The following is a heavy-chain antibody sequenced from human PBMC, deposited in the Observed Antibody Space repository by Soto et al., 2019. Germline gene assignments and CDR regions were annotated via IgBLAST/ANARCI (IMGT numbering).Heavy chain of an antibody. V-gene: IGHV1-2*02. CDR2: INPDSGGT. CDR1: GFTFTGYY. J-gene: IGHJ4*02. Sequence: HVQLVQSGAEVKKPGASVNVSCKASGFTFTGYYIHWVRQAPGQGLEWVGWINPDSGGTNYAQKFQGRVTMTRDTSIGTAYMELSRLTSDDTALYHCARGGDHARTELKNWGQGTLVTVSS. D-gene: IGHD4-17*01. CDR3: ARGGDHARTELKN.